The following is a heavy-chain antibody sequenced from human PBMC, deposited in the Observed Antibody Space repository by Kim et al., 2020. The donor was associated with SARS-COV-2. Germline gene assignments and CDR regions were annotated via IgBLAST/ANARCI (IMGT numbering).Heavy chain of an antibody. V-gene: IGHV1-58*02. J-gene: IGHJ6*02. Sequence: SVKVSCKASGFTFTSSAMQWVRQARGQRLEWIGWIVVGSGNTNYAQKFQERVTITRDMSTSTAYMELSSLRYEDTAVYYCAATQGGYCSSTSCQTYYYYYGMDVWGQGTTVTVSS. D-gene: IGHD2-2*01. CDR1: GFTFTSSA. CDR3: AATQGGYCSSTSCQTYYYYYGMDV. CDR2: IVVGSGNT.